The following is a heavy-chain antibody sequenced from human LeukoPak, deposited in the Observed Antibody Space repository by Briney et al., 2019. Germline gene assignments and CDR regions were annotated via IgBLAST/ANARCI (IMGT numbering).Heavy chain of an antibody. Sequence: SETLSLTCTVSGGSISSYYWSWIRQPPGKGLEWIGYIYYSGSTNYNPSLKSRVTISVDTSKNQFSLKLSSVTAADTAVYYCARHSPHDILTGYYNPFDYWGQGTLVTVSS. V-gene: IGHV4-59*08. J-gene: IGHJ4*02. D-gene: IGHD3-9*01. CDR1: GGSISSYY. CDR3: ARHSPHDILTGYYNPFDY. CDR2: IYYSGST.